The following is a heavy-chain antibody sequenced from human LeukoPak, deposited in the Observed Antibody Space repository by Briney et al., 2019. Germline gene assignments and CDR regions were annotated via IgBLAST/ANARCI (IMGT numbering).Heavy chain of an antibody. Sequence: SQTLSLTCAISGDSVSNNRATWIWIRQSPSRGLELLGSTYSRSKWSSDYAASVKSRITIHPDTSKNHFSLHLTSVTPEDTAVYYCARVLTLGAFDIWGQGTMVTVSS. CDR1: GDSVSNNRAT. CDR2: TYSRSKWSS. V-gene: IGHV6-1*01. CDR3: ARVLTLGAFDI. J-gene: IGHJ3*02.